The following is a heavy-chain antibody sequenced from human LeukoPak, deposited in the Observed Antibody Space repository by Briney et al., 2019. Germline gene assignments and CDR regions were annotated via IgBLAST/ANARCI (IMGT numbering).Heavy chain of an antibody. J-gene: IGHJ4*02. CDR1: GGSISSGSYY. D-gene: IGHD5-18*01. CDR3: ARAERGYSYGYVGY. Sequence: SETLSLTYTVSGGSISSGSYYWSWIRQPAGKGLEWIGRIYTSGSTNYNPSLKSRITISVDTSKNQFSLKLSSVTAADTAVYYCARAERGYSYGYVGYWGQGTLVTVSS. V-gene: IGHV4-61*02. CDR2: IYTSGST.